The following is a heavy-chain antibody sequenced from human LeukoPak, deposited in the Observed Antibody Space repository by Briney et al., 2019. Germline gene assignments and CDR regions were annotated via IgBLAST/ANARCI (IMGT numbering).Heavy chain of an antibody. CDR2: IYTSGST. D-gene: IGHD4-23*01. CDR3: ARDVHGGNPFTDSRFYAFDI. V-gene: IGHV4-61*02. J-gene: IGHJ3*02. Sequence: SETLSLTCTVSGGSISGGTYYWSWIRQPAGKGLEWIGRIYTSGSTNYNPSLKSRATISVDTCKNQFSLKLNSVTAADTAVYYCARDVHGGNPFTDSRFYAFDIWGQGTMVTVSS. CDR1: GGSISGGTYY.